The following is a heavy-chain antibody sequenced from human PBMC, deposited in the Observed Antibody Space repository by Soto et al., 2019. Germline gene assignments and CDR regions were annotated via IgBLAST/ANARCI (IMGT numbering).Heavy chain of an antibody. CDR1: GFTFSSYA. J-gene: IGHJ4*02. Sequence: GGSLRLSCAASGFTFSSYAMHWVRQAPGKGLEWVAVISYDGSNKYYADSVKGRFTISRDNSKNTLYLQMNSLRAEDTAVYYCARDGYSNAYFDYWGQGTLVTVSS. CDR3: ARDGYSNAYFDY. D-gene: IGHD4-4*01. V-gene: IGHV3-30-3*01. CDR2: ISYDGSNK.